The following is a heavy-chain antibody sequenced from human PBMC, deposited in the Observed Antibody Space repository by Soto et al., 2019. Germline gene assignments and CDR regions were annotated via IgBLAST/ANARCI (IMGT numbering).Heavy chain of an antibody. CDR1: GFTFRNYD. J-gene: IGHJ6*02. Sequence: EVQLVESGGGLVQPGGSLRLSCEASGFTFRNYDMHWVRQGTGNGLAWVSGISAAGDPDYADSVEGRFTISRENAQNSFFLQMTSLRVGDTAVYYCARTDRDFYGLDVWGQGTTVIVSS. CDR3: ARTDRDFYGLDV. CDR2: ISAAGDP. V-gene: IGHV3-13*05.